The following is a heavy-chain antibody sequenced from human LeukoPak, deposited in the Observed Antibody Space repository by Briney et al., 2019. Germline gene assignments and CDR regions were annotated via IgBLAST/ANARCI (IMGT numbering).Heavy chain of an antibody. CDR1: AFTVSSDS. V-gene: IGHV3-21*01. Sequence: GRSLRLAWAVSAFTVSSDSMDWVRQAPGKGLEWVSSISSSSSYIYNAHSVKGRFTISRDNAKNSLYLQMNSLRAEDTAVYYCARGSDSTQSGYDFPLPFDYWGQGTLVTVSS. D-gene: IGHD5-12*01. CDR3: ARGSDSTQSGYDFPLPFDY. CDR2: ISSSSSYI. J-gene: IGHJ4*02.